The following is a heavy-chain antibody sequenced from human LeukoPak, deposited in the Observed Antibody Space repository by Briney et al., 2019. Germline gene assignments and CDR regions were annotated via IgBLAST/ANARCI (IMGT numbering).Heavy chain of an antibody. CDR3: ANQGNGYYDVLTGFNHFDY. V-gene: IGHV3-23*01. D-gene: IGHD3-9*01. J-gene: IGHJ4*02. CDR1: GFTFSSHA. CDR2: ISGSGGST. Sequence: GGSLRLSCAVSGFTFSSHAMSWVRQAPGKGLEWVSAISGSGGSTYYADSVKGRFTISRDNSKNTLSLQMNSLRAEDTAVYYCANQGNGYYDVLTGFNHFDYWGQGTLVTVSS.